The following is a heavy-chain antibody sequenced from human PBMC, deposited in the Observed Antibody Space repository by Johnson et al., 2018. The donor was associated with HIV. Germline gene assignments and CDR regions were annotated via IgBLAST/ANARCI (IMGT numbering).Heavy chain of an antibody. Sequence: VQLVESGGGVVRPGGSLRLSCAASGFTFDDYGMSWVRQAPGKGLEWVSGINWNGGDTGYADSVKGRFTISRDNAKNFVYLQMNSLRAEDTALYYCATVAVTGTDDAFDVWGQGTMVTVSS. D-gene: IGHD1-1*01. CDR3: ATVAVTGTDDAFDV. CDR1: GFTFDDYG. V-gene: IGHV3-20*04. J-gene: IGHJ3*01. CDR2: INWNGGDT.